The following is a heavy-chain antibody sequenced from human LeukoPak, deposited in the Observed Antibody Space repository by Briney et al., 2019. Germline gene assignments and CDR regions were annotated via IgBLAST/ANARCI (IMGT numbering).Heavy chain of an antibody. J-gene: IGHJ4*02. CDR2: INPGSGDT. CDR1: GYSFNVYS. D-gene: IGHD4-23*01. CDR3: AWGDSLVATHY. V-gene: IGHV1-2*02. Sequence: GASVKVSCKAFGYSFNVYSVHWVRQAPGQGLEWIGWINPGSGDTEFAQKFQGRVTMTKDTSITTIYMELTSLTSDDTAMYFCAWGDSLVATHYWGQGTLVTVSS.